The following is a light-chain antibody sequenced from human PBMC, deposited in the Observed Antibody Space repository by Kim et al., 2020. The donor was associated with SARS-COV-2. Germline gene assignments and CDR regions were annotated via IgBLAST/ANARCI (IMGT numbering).Light chain of an antibody. J-gene: IGKJ5*01. V-gene: IGKV3-15*01. Sequence: SPGESATLSCRASQRVSNNVAWYQQKPGQAPRLIMYGASTRATGIPARFSGSGSGTEFTLTITSLQSEDFAVYYCQQYNNWPPITFGQGTRLEIK. CDR1: QRVSNN. CDR2: GAS. CDR3: QQYNNWPPIT.